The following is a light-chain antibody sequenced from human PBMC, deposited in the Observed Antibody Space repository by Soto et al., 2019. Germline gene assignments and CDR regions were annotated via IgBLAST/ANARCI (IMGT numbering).Light chain of an antibody. V-gene: IGLV1-40*01. CDR1: RSNLGEGYD. J-gene: IGLJ2*01. CDR2: DNS. CDR3: QSYGSSQDVV. Sequence: QSVLTQPPSVSGAPGQRVTISCTGSRSNLGEGYDVHWYQQLPGTAPKLLIYDNSNRPSGVPDRFSGSKSGTSASLAITGLEDEDEADYYCQSYGSSQDVVFGGGTKLTVL.